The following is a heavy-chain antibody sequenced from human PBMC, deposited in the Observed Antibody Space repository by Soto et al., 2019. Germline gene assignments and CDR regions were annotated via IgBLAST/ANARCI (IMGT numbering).Heavy chain of an antibody. CDR3: ARASSLDY. V-gene: IGHV1-2*02. J-gene: IGHJ4*02. Sequence: ASVKVACKASGYTFTGYYIHWVRQAPGQGLEWMGWINPNSVGTNYAQKFQGRVTMTSDTSINTAYMELNGLRPEDTDVYFCARASSLDYWGPGTQVTVSS. D-gene: IGHD3-16*01. CDR2: INPNSVGT. CDR1: GYTFTGYY.